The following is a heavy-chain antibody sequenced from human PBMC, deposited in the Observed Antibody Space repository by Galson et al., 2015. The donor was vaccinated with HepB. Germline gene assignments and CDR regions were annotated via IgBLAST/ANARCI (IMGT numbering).Heavy chain of an antibody. J-gene: IGHJ3*02. CDR1: GGTFSNFG. D-gene: IGHD1-7*01. CDR3: AREGGFSGTTNFDALDI. CDR2: IIPIFGTA. V-gene: IGHV1-69*13. Sequence: SVKVSCKASGGTFSNFGISWVRQAPGQGLEWMGGIIPIFGTANYAQKFQDRVTITADESTRTVYMELISLRSEDTAVYYCAREGGFSGTTNFDALDIWGQGTMVTVSS.